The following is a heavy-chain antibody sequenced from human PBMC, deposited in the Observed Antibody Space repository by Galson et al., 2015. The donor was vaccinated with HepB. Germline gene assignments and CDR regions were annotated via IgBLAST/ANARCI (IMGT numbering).Heavy chain of an antibody. V-gene: IGHV4-39*01. CDR1: GGSISGSSDF. CDR2: IYYSGAT. J-gene: IGHJ6*02. CDR3: ARHPGMDV. Sequence: SETLSLTCTVSGGSISGSSDFWGWIRQPPGKGLEWIGSIYYSGATYYNPSLKSRVTISVDTSKNQFSLKLSSVTAADTAIYYCARHPGMDVWGQGTTVTVSS.